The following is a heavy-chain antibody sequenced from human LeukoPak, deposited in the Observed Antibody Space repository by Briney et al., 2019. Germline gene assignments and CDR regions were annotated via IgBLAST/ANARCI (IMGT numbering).Heavy chain of an antibody. D-gene: IGHD6-19*01. J-gene: IGHJ6*02. CDR3: ARDPPVAGYGMDV. CDR2: IKQDGSEK. CDR1: GFTFSSYW. Sequence: GGSLRLSCAASGFTFSSYWMSWVRQAPGKGLEWVANIKQDGSEKYYVDSVKGRFTISRDNAKNSLFLQMNSQRAEDTAVYYCARDPPVAGYGMDVWGQGTTVTVSS. V-gene: IGHV3-7*01.